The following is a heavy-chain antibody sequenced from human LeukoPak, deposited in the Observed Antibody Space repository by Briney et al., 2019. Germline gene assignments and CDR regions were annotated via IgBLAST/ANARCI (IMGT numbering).Heavy chain of an antibody. CDR3: TTLNLAAGAP. Sequence: GGSLRLSCAASGFTFSIAWMTWVRQAPGKGLEWVGRIKSSKDGGTTDYAAPMKGRFSISRDDSRNTLYLQMNNLKSEDTAVYYCTTLNLAAGAPWGQGTLVTVS. D-gene: IGHD6-13*01. J-gene: IGHJ5*02. CDR1: GFTFSIAW. CDR2: IKSSKDGGTT. V-gene: IGHV3-15*01.